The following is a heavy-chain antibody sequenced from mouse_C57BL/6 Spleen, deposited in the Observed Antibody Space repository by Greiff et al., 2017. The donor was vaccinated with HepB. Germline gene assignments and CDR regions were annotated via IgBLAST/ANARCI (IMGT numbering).Heavy chain of an antibody. V-gene: IGHV14-2*01. CDR3: ARLCVRRRDYYAMDY. D-gene: IGHD2-2*01. CDR1: GFNIKDYY. J-gene: IGHJ4*01. Sequence: EVQLQQSGAELVKPGASVKLSCTASGFNIKDYYMHWVKQRTEQGLEWIGRIDPEDGETKYAPKFQGKATITADTSSNTAYLQLSSLTSEDTAVYYGARLCVRRRDYYAMDYWGQGTSVTVSS. CDR2: IDPEDGET.